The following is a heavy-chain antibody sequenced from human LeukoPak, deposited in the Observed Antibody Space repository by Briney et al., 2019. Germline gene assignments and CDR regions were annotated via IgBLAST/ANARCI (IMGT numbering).Heavy chain of an antibody. D-gene: IGHD2-21*01. V-gene: IGHV3-23*01. Sequence: PSETLSLTCTVSGASISSSSYYWGWIRQPPGKGLEWVSATSSSDAGTYHADSVRGRFTISRDNSKNTLYLQMNSLRVEDAAVYYCARAPVTSCRGAYCYPFDYWGQGTLVTVSS. CDR1: GASISSSSYY. J-gene: IGHJ4*02. CDR2: TSSSDAGT. CDR3: ARAPVTSCRGAYCYPFDY.